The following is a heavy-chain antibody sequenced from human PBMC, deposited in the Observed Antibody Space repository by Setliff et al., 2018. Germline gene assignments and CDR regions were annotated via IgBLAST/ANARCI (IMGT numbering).Heavy chain of an antibody. CDR3: VRGEMFSTSPRAD. D-gene: IGHD2-2*01. Sequence: PGGSLRLSCAASGFTFRNYGMHWVRQAPGKGPEWVAVIWFDGGNEFYADSVRGRFTISRDNSKNTLYLQMDSLRVEDTAVYYCVRGEMFSTSPRADWGQGTQVTVSS. J-gene: IGHJ4*02. V-gene: IGHV3-33*01. CDR1: GFTFRNYG. CDR2: IWFDGGNE.